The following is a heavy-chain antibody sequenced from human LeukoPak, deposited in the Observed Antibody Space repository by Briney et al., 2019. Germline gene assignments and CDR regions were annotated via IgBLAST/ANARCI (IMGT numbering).Heavy chain of an antibody. Sequence: PGGSLRLSCAASGFTFSSYAMSWVRQAPGKGLEWVSAISGRGGSTYYADSVKGRFTISRDNSKNTLYLQMNSLRAEDTAVYYCAKDQRGYCSSTSCYLGWDYWGQGTLVTVSS. CDR1: GFTFSSYA. CDR3: AKDQRGYCSSTSCYLGWDY. D-gene: IGHD2-2*01. CDR2: ISGRGGST. J-gene: IGHJ4*02. V-gene: IGHV3-23*01.